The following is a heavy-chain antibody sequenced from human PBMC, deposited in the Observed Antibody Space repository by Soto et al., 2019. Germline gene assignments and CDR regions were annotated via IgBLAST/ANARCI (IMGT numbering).Heavy chain of an antibody. Sequence: EVQLLESGGGLVQPGGSLRLSCAASGFTFSSYAMNWVRQAPGKGLEWVAVISGSDGSTYYADSVKGRFTISRDNSKNTLNLQINSRSAGEEAVYYWARRSSSWYFAYWGQGTLVNVSS. D-gene: IGHD6-13*01. CDR1: GFTFSSYA. CDR3: ARRSSSWYFAY. J-gene: IGHJ4*02. V-gene: IGHV3-23*01. CDR2: ISGSDGST.